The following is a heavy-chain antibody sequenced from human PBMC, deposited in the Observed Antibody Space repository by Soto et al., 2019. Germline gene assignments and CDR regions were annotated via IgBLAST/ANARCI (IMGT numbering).Heavy chain of an antibody. CDR3: VRAIAAAGSY. J-gene: IGHJ4*02. V-gene: IGHV3-7*05. D-gene: IGHD6-13*01. CDR1: GFTLSSYW. CDR2: IKQDGSEK. Sequence: GGSLRLSCAASGFTLSSYWMSWVRQAPEKGLEFVANIKQDGSEKYYVGSVKGRFSISRDNAKNSRYLQMTSLRAEDSAVYYCVRAIAAAGSYWGQGTLVTVSS.